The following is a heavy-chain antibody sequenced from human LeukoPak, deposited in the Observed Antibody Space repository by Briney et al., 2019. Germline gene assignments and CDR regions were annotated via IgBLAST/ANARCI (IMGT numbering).Heavy chain of an antibody. CDR3: ARVTACRYCSGGSFMNWFDP. CDR1: GGTFISYA. V-gene: IGHV1-69*05. CDR2: IIPIFFTA. D-gene: IGHD2-15*01. Sequence: ASVKVSCKASGGTFISYAISWVRQAPGQGLEWMGGIIPIFFTATYAQKFQGRVTITTDESPSTAYMELSSLRSEDTAVYYCARVTACRYCSGGSFMNWFDPWGQGTLVTVSS. J-gene: IGHJ5*02.